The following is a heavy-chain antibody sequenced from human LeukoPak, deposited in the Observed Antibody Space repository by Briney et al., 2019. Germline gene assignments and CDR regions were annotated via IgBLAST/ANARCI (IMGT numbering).Heavy chain of an antibody. CDR1: GGTFSSYA. CDR2: IIPIFGTA. Sequence: ASVKVSCKASGGTFSSYAISWVRQAPGQGPEWMGGIIPIFGTANYAQKFQGRVTITTDESTSTAYMELSSLRSEDTAVYYCARDGQQQIDYYMDVWGKGTTVTVSS. CDR3: ARDGQQQIDYYMDV. J-gene: IGHJ6*03. D-gene: IGHD6-13*01. V-gene: IGHV1-69*05.